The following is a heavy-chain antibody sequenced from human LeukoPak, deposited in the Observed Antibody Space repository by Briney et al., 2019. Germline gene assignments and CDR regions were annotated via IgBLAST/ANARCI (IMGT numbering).Heavy chain of an antibody. CDR2: ISAYNGKT. V-gene: IGHV1-18*04. D-gene: IGHD6-19*01. Sequence: SVKVSCKASGYTFTRYVISWVRQAAGQGLEGMGWISAYNGKTKYAQTLQGRVTMPTDTSTSTVYMELRSRGSDDTAVYYCAKRGSSGWYVYWGEGTLVTVSS. J-gene: IGHJ4*02. CDR3: AKRGSSGWYVY. CDR1: GYTFTRYV.